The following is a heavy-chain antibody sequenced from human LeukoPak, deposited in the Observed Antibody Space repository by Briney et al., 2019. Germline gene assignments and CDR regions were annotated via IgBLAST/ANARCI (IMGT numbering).Heavy chain of an antibody. V-gene: IGHV1-8*01. CDR1: GYTFTNHD. Sequence: GASVKVSCKASGYTFTNHDINWVRQAPGQGLEWMGWMNPNSGNTVYAQKFQGRITMTRDTSISTAYMELSSLTSEDTAIYFCATYSGSSGRGVDPWGQGTLVTVSS. CDR3: ATYSGSSGRGVDP. D-gene: IGHD6-13*01. CDR2: MNPNSGNT. J-gene: IGHJ5*02.